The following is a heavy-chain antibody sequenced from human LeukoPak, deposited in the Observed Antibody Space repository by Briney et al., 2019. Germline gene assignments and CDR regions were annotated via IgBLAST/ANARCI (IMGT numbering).Heavy chain of an antibody. CDR1: GYTLTELS. CDR3: ATLKWDIVATSSDYYYYMDV. J-gene: IGHJ6*03. V-gene: IGHV1-24*01. Sequence: ASVKVSCKVSGYTLTELSMHRVRQAPGKGLEWMGGFDPEDGETIYAQKFQGRVTMTEDTSTDTAYMELSSLRSEDTAVYYCATLKWDIVATSSDYYYYMDVWGKGTTVTVSS. D-gene: IGHD5-12*01. CDR2: FDPEDGET.